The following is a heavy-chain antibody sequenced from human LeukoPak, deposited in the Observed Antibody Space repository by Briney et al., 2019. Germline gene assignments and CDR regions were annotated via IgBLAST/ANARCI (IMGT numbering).Heavy chain of an antibody. V-gene: IGHV4-34*01. CDR2: IYYSGST. D-gene: IGHD6-6*01. Sequence: SETLSLTCAVYGGSFSGYYWSWIRQPPGKGLEWIGSIYYSGSTYYNPSLKSRVTISVDTSKNQFSLKLSSVTAADTAVYYCARGGSDSSSSGDYFDYWGQGTLVTVSS. J-gene: IGHJ4*02. CDR3: ARGGSDSSSSGDYFDY. CDR1: GGSFSGYY.